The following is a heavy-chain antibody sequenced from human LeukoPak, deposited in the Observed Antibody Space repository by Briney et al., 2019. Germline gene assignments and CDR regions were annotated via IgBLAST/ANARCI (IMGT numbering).Heavy chain of an antibody. J-gene: IGHJ3*02. V-gene: IGHV4-34*01. Sequence: SETLSLTCAVYGGSFSGYYWSWIRQPPGKGLEWIGSIYYSGSTYYNPSLKSRVTISVDTSKNQFSLKLSSVTAADTAVYYCARGGSYYETDAFDIWGQGTMVTVSS. CDR2: IYYSGST. CDR1: GGSFSGYY. D-gene: IGHD1-26*01. CDR3: ARGGSYYETDAFDI.